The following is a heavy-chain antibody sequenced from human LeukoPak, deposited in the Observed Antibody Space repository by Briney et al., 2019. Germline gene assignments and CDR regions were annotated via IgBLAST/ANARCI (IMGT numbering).Heavy chain of an antibody. CDR1: GFTFSDYN. J-gene: IGHJ4*02. Sequence: GGSLRLSCTASGFTFSDYNMNWVRLAPGKGLEWVSSISGRSSHMYYTDSAKGRFTISRDNAKNSLYLQMNSLRAEDTAVYYCARAFPPLRTSAAGDFWGQGTLVTVSS. CDR3: ARAFPPLRTSAAGDF. CDR2: ISGRSSHM. V-gene: IGHV3-21*06. D-gene: IGHD6-25*01.